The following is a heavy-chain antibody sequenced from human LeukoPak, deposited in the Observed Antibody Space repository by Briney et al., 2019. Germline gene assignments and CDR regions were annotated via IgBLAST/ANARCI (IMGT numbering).Heavy chain of an antibody. V-gene: IGHV3-30*02. J-gene: IGHJ3*02. Sequence: GGSLRLSCGASGFTFSNYGMLWVRQAPGKGLDWVAFIRYDGNNKLYADSVKGRFTISRDNSKNTLYLHINSLRAEDTAVYYCARGGMPAAFDIWGQGTMVTVSS. CDR1: GFTFSNYG. D-gene: IGHD3-16*01. CDR2: IRYDGNNK. CDR3: ARGGMPAAFDI.